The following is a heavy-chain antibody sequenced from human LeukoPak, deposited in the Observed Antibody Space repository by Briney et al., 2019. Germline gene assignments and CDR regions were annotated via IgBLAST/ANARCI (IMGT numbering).Heavy chain of an antibody. CDR2: IYYSGST. J-gene: IGHJ6*02. V-gene: IGHV4-61*01. D-gene: IGHD6-13*01. CDR1: GASVSSGSSY. CDR3: ARLNRVAAAGPSYYYHAMDV. Sequence: SETLSLTCTVSGASVSSGSSYWTWIPQPPGKGLERIEYIYYSGSTHHYPPLKSRVTLSVDRSKNQVSLKLTSVTAADTAVYYCARLNRVAAAGPSYYYHAMDVWGQGTTVTVSS.